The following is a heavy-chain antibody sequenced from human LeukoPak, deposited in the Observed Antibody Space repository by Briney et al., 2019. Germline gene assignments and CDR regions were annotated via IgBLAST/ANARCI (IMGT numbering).Heavy chain of an antibody. Sequence: PSETLSLTCAVHGGSFSGYYWNWIRQPPGKGLEWIGEINHSGSTNYNPSLKSRVTISVDTSKNQFSLKLTSVTAADTAVYFCAGEKTTVTTFRYYYSGMDVWGQGTTVTVSS. CDR3: AGEKTTVTTFRYYYSGMDV. CDR1: GGSFSGYY. CDR2: INHSGST. J-gene: IGHJ6*02. V-gene: IGHV4-34*01. D-gene: IGHD4-17*01.